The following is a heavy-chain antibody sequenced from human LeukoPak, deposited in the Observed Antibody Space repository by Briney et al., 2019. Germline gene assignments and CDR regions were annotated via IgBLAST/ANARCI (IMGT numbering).Heavy chain of an antibody. V-gene: IGHV1-69*02. Sequence: SVKVSCTASGVTFSSYTISWARQAPGQGLEWMGRITPIVGIEYYAHSFKGRFTITGDKSTNTAYMELSSLRSVDTAVYYCARVPSNYYDSSGYYGGFDPWGQGPLVTVSS. CDR1: GVTFSSYT. CDR2: ITPIVGIE. CDR3: ARVPSNYYDSSGYYGGFDP. D-gene: IGHD3-22*01. J-gene: IGHJ5*02.